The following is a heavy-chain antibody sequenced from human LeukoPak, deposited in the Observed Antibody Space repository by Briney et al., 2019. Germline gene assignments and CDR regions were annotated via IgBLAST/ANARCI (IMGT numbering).Heavy chain of an antibody. CDR2: TSAYNGNT. Sequence: ASVKVSRKASGYTFTSYGISWVRQAPGQGLEWMGWTSAYNGNTKYAQNLQGRVTMTTDTSTSTAYMELRSLRSDDTAVYYCARVAWGTAMVPGEPDYWGQGTLVTVSS. D-gene: IGHD5-18*01. CDR1: GYTFTSYG. CDR3: ARVAWGTAMVPGEPDY. J-gene: IGHJ4*02. V-gene: IGHV1-18*01.